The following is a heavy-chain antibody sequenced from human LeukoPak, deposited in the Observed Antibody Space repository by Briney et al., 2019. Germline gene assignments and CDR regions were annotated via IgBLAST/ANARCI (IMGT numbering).Heavy chain of an antibody. CDR3: AKRGVVIRVILVGFHKEAYYFDS. CDR2: MSDSGGRT. D-gene: IGHD3-22*01. J-gene: IGHJ4*02. V-gene: IGHV3-23*01. Sequence: GGSLRLSCAVSGLTLSNYGMSWVRQAPGKGLEWVAGMSDSGGRTNCADSVKGRFTISRDNPKNTLYLQMNSLRAEDTAVYFCAKRGVVIRVILVGFHKEAYYFDSWGQGALVTVSS. CDR1: GLTLSNYG.